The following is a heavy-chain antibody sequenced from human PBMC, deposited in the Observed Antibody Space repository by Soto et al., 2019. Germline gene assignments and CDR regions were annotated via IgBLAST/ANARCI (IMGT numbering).Heavy chain of an antibody. CDR1: GYTFTSYG. J-gene: IGHJ4*02. Sequence: QVQLVQSGAEVKKPGASVKVSCKASGYTFTSYGFSWVRQAPVQGLEWMGWISASNGNTNYAQKLEGRVTTPTDTSTSQAYMELRSLRSDDTAVYYCAREGSGGSYCGYWGQGTLVTVSS. CDR2: ISASNGNT. D-gene: IGHD1-26*01. CDR3: AREGSGGSYCGY. V-gene: IGHV1-18*01.